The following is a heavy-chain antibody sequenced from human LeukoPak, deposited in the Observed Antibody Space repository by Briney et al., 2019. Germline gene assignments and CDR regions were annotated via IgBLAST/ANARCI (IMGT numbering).Heavy chain of an antibody. CDR2: IYYSGST. D-gene: IGHD3-10*01. J-gene: IGHJ4*02. V-gene: IGHV4-39*07. Sequence: SETPSLTCTVSGGSISSSSYYWGWIRQPPGKGLEWIGSIYYSGSTYYNPSLKSRVTISVDTSKNQFSLKLSSVTAADTAVYYCARNIPTYYYGSGSYTSGWGQGTLVTVSS. CDR1: GGSISSSSYY. CDR3: ARNIPTYYYGSGSYTSG.